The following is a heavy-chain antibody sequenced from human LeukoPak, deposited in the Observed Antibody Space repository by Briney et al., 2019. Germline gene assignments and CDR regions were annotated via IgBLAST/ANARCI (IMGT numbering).Heavy chain of an antibody. D-gene: IGHD3-10*01. Sequence: GGSLRLSCSASGFTFSDYYMSWMRQAPGKELEWVSYISSSGSTIYYADSVKGRFTISRDNAKNSLYLQMNSLRAEDTAVYYCARGGRYYYGYNDYWGQGTLVTVSS. CDR3: ARGGRYYYGYNDY. J-gene: IGHJ4*02. CDR1: GFTFSDYY. CDR2: ISSSGSTI. V-gene: IGHV3-11*01.